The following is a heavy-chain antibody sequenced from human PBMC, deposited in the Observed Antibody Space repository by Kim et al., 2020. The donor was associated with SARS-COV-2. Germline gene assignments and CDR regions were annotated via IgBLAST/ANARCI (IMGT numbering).Heavy chain of an antibody. V-gene: IGHV3-30-3*01. J-gene: IGHJ6*02. CDR2: ISYDGSNK. D-gene: IGHD2-15*01. CDR1: GFTFSSYA. CDR3: ARDGEDTTTDGPHARIYCYYGMDV. Sequence: GGSLRLSCAASGFTFSSYAMHWVRQAPGKGLEWVAVISYDGSNKYYADSVKGRFTISRDNSKNTLYLQMNSLRAEYTAVYYCARDGEDTTTDGPHARIYCYYGMDVWGQGTTVTVSS.